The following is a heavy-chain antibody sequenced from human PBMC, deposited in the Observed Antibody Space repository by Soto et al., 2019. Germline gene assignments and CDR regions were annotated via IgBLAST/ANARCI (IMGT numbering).Heavy chain of an antibody. CDR3: SRGQSRPSTIDY. V-gene: IGHV1-8*01. CDR2: VNPNSGTT. Sequence: DAVQVSCKASAYTFSNYDINWVRQAGGQGLEWLGWVNPNSGTTGYARKFQGRVTMTRNTSITTAYMELSSLGSEDTAVYYCSRGQSRPSTIDYCGPGSLVTVYS. CDR1: AYTFSNYD. J-gene: IGHJ4*02.